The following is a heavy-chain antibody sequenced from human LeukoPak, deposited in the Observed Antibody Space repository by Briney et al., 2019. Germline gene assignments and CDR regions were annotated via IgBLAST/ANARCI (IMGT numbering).Heavy chain of an antibody. V-gene: IGHV4-30-4*07. Sequence: PSQTLSLTCAVSGGSISSGGYSWSWIRQPPGKGLEWIGYIYYSGSTYYNPSLKSRVTISVDTSKNRFSLKLSSVTAADTAVYYCARARCGSYYAGTLFDYWGQGTLVTVSS. CDR1: GGSISSGGYS. CDR2: IYYSGST. D-gene: IGHD1-26*01. CDR3: ARARCGSYYAGTLFDY. J-gene: IGHJ4*02.